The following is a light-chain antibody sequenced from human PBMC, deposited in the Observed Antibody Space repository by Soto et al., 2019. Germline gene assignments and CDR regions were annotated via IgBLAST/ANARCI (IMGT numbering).Light chain of an antibody. V-gene: IGKV1-5*03. J-gene: IGKJ4*01. CDR3: QQLNSYPLT. CDR2: KAS. Sequence: DIQMTQSPSTLSASVGDRVTITCRASQDINKWLAWYQQKPGQAPKLLISKASNLESGVPSRFSGSGSGTDFTLTISSLQPEDFATYYCQQLNSYPLTFGGGTKVDIK. CDR1: QDINKW.